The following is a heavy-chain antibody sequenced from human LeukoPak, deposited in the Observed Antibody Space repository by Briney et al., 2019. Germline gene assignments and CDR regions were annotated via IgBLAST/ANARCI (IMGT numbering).Heavy chain of an antibody. CDR3: ARGYCSSTSCQGSSYYYYGMDV. J-gene: IGHJ6*04. CDR2: IDPSDSYT. CDR1: GSSFTSYW. V-gene: IGHV5-10-1*01. Sequence: GASLKISCKGSGSSFTSYWISWVRQMPGKGLEWMGRIDPSDSYTNYSPSFQGHVTISADKSISTAYLQWSSLKASDTAMYYCARGYCSSTSCQGSSYYYYGMDVWGKGTTVTVSS. D-gene: IGHD2-2*01.